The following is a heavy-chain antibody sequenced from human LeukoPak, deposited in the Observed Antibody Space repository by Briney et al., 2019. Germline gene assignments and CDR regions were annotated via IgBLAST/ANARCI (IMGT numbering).Heavy chain of an antibody. Sequence: ASVKVSCKASGYTFTSYGISWVRQAPGQGLEWMGWISAYNGNTHYAQKLQGRVTMTTDTSTSTVYMELRSLRSDDTAVYYCARARRASDRFDYWGQGTLVTVSS. V-gene: IGHV1-18*01. CDR2: ISAYNGNT. CDR1: GYTFTSYG. J-gene: IGHJ4*02. CDR3: ARARRASDRFDY.